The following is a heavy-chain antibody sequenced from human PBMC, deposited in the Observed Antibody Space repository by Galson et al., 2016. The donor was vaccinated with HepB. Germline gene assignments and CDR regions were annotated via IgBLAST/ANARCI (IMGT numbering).Heavy chain of an antibody. Sequence: SLRLSCAVSGFSFRNAWMSWVRQVPGKGLEWVGHIKAKTDGESTDYAAAVRGRFTISRDDAKSTLYLQMNGLKSGDTGFYYCARDEDCSSSSCTQWFDPWGQGTLVTVSS. V-gene: IGHV3-15*01. CDR2: IKAKTDGEST. D-gene: IGHD2-15*01. CDR3: ARDEDCSSSSCTQWFDP. J-gene: IGHJ5*02. CDR1: GFSFRNAW.